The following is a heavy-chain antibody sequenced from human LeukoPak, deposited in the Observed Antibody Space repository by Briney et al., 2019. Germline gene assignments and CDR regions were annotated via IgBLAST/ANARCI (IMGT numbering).Heavy chain of an antibody. CDR2: IYSSRST. CDR1: GGSISSGDYS. V-gene: IGHV4-30-4*08. CDR3: ARGGGSSWYPSLFDD. D-gene: IGHD6-13*01. Sequence: SQTLSLTCTVSGGSISSGDYSWSWIRQPPGKGLEWSASIYSSRSTYYNPPLKSRVTISVDTSKNQFSLKLSAVTAADTAVYYCARGGGSSWYPSLFDDWGQGTLVTVSS. J-gene: IGHJ4*02.